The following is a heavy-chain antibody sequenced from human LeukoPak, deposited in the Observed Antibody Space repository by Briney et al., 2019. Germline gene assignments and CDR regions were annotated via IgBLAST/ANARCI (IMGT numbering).Heavy chain of an antibody. D-gene: IGHD3-10*01. CDR3: AREPGFGELFPYAFDI. J-gene: IGHJ3*02. Sequence: GGSLRLSCAASGFTFSSYVMSWVRQAPGKGLEWVSTLFGRGDRTYYSDSVKGRFTISRDNSKNTLYLQMNSLRADDTAIYYCAREPGFGELFPYAFDIWGQGTVVTVSS. V-gene: IGHV3-23*01. CDR2: LFGRGDRT. CDR1: GFTFSSYV.